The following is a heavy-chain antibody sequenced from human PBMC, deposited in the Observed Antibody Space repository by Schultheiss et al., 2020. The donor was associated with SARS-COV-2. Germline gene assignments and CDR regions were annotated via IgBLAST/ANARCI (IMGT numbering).Heavy chain of an antibody. Sequence: ASVKVSCKASGGTFSSYAISWVRQAPGQGLEWMGWMNPNSGNTGYAQKFQGRVTMTRNTSISTAYMELSSLRSEDTAVYYCARSYGGNSWYYYYGMDVWGQGTTVTVSS. CDR3: ARSYGGNSWYYYYGMDV. V-gene: IGHV1-8*02. D-gene: IGHD4-23*01. J-gene: IGHJ6*02. CDR2: MNPNSGNT. CDR1: GGTFSSYA.